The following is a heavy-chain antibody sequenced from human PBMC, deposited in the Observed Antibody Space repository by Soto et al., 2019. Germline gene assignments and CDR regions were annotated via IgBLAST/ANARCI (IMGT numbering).Heavy chain of an antibody. CDR2: IYYSGST. D-gene: IGHD2-15*01. CDR3: ASGGRAYCSGGSCYDLFDY. CDR1: GGSISSYY. J-gene: IGHJ4*02. Sequence: PSETLSLTCTVSGGSISSYYWSWIRQPPGKGLEWIGYIYYSGSTNYNPSLKSRVTISVDTSKNQFSLKLTSVTAVDTAVYYCASGGRAYCSGGSCYDLFDYWGQGTLVTVSS. V-gene: IGHV4-59*01.